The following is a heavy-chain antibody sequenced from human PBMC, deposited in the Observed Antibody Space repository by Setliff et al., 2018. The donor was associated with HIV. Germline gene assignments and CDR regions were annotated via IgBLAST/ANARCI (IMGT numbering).Heavy chain of an antibody. V-gene: IGHV4-30-4*08. CDR1: GASMSSGDYY. CDR2: IYYSGNS. J-gene: IGHJ3*02. Sequence: SETLSLTCTVSGASMSSGDYYWSWIRQPPGKGLEWIGYIYYSGNSYYNPSLKSRVTLSVDTPKNQFSLKVNSVTAADTAVYYCAREVNIPVRGITDDASDIWGQGTMVTVSS. CDR3: AREVNIPVRGITDDASDI. D-gene: IGHD3-10*01.